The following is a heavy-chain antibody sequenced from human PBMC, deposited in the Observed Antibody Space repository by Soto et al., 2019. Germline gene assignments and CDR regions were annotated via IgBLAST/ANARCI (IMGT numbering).Heavy chain of an antibody. CDR2: ISGSGGST. CDR3: AKDPTLPPPLHDAFDI. CDR1: GFTFSSYA. J-gene: IGHJ3*02. D-gene: IGHD1-1*01. V-gene: IGHV3-23*01. Sequence: GGSLRLSCAASGFTFSSYAMSWVRQAPGKGLEWVSAISGSGGSTYYADSVKGRFTISRDNSKNTLYLQMNSLGAEDTAVYYRAKDPTLPPPLHDAFDIWGQGTMVTVSS.